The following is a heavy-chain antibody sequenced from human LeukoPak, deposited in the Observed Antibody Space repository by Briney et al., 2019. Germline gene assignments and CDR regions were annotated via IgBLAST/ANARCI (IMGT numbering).Heavy chain of an antibody. Sequence: PGGSLRLSCAASGFTFSSYEMNWVRQAPGKGLEWVSYISSSGSTIYYADSVKGRFTISRDNAKNSLYLQMNSLRAEDTAVYYCARYGSYDFWSGYNYYYYYYMDVWGKGTTVTVSS. J-gene: IGHJ6*03. V-gene: IGHV3-48*03. CDR1: GFTFSSYE. CDR2: ISSSGSTI. CDR3: ARYGSYDFWSGYNYYYYYYMDV. D-gene: IGHD3-3*01.